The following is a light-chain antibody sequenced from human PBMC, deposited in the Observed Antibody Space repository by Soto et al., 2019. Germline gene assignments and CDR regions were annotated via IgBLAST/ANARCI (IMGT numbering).Light chain of an antibody. CDR1: SSNVGAGYP. CDR2: DNN. J-gene: IGLJ2*01. CDR3: QSYDTSLSGTV. V-gene: IGLV1-40*01. Sequence: QAVVTQPPSVSGAPGQRVTISCTGRSSNVGAGYPVHWYQQLPGAAPKLLIHDNNERPSGVSDRFSGSKSGTSASLAITGLQAEDEADYYCQSYDTSLSGTVFGGGTKLTVL.